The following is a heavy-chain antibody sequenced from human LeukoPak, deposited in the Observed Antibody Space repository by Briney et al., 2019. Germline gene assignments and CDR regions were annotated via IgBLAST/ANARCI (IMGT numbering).Heavy chain of an antibody. CDR2: ISNSDNKP. J-gene: IGHJ4*02. CDR3: AKATGTLDN. CDR1: GFTFSNYA. Sequence: GGSLRLSCAASGFTFSNYAMSWVRQAPGKGLEWVSTISNSDNKPYYADSVKGRFTISRDNSKNTLHLQMNSLTAEDTAIYYCAKATGTLDNWGQGTLVTVSS. D-gene: IGHD1-1*01. V-gene: IGHV3-23*01.